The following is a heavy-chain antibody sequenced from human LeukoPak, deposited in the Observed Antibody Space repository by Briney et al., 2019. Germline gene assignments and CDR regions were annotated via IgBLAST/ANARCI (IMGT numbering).Heavy chain of an antibody. D-gene: IGHD6-13*01. Sequence: PGGSLRLSCAASGFTFSSYAMSWVRQAPGKGLEWVSGSSGSGGSTYYADSVKGRFTISRDNSKNTLYLLMNSLRADDTAMYYCAKDRRAAAGGGYFDHWGQGTLVTVSS. J-gene: IGHJ4*02. CDR3: AKDRRAAAGGGYFDH. V-gene: IGHV3-23*01. CDR1: GFTFSSYA. CDR2: SSGSGGST.